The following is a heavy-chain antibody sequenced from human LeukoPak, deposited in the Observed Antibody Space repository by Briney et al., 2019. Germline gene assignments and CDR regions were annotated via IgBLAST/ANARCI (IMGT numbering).Heavy chain of an antibody. CDR2: ISYDGSNE. J-gene: IGHJ4*02. Sequence: GGSLRLSCAASGFTFSSYAMHWVRQAPGKGLEWVAVISYDGSNEYYADSVKGRFTISRDNSKNTLYLQMNSLRAEDTAVYYCARDQQGGGSYQVGPFDYWGQGTLVTVSS. D-gene: IGHD1-26*01. CDR1: GFTFSSYA. CDR3: ARDQQGGGSYQVGPFDY. V-gene: IGHV3-30-3*01.